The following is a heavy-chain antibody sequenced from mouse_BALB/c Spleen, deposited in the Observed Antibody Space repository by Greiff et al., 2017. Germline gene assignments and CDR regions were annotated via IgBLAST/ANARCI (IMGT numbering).Heavy chain of an antibody. Sequence: VQLQQSGPELVKPGASVKISCKASGYAFSSSWMNWVKQRPGQGLEWIGRIYPGDGDTNYNGKFKGKATLTADKSSSTAYMQLSSLTSVDSAVYFCARCGYYYGSSYDYAMDYWGQGTSVTVSS. D-gene: IGHD1-1*01. CDR2: IYPGDGDT. CDR1: GYAFSSSW. V-gene: IGHV1-82*01. CDR3: ARCGYYYGSSYDYAMDY. J-gene: IGHJ4*01.